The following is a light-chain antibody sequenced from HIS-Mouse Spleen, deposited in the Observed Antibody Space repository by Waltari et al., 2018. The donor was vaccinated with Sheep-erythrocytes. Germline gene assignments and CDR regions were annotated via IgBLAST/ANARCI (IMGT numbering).Light chain of an antibody. Sequence: QSALTQPRSVSGSPGQSVTISSTGTSSDVGGYNYVSWYQQHPGKATKPMIYDVSKRPSGVPDRFSGSKSGNTASLTIYGLQAEDEADYYCCSYAGSYNHVFATGTKVTVL. J-gene: IGLJ1*01. CDR3: CSYAGSYNHV. CDR2: DVS. CDR1: SSDVGGYNY. V-gene: IGLV2-11*01.